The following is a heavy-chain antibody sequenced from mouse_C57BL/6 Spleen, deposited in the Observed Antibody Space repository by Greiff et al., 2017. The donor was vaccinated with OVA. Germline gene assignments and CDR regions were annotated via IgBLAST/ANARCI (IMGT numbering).Heavy chain of an antibody. CDR2: ISDGGSYT. CDR3: ARVRSTGNAMDY. J-gene: IGHJ4*01. V-gene: IGHV5-4*03. CDR1: GFTFSSYA. D-gene: IGHD4-1*02. Sequence: DVMLVESGGGLVKPGGSLKLSCAASGFTFSSYAMSWVRQTPEKRLEWVATISDGGSYTYYPDNVKGRFTISRDNAKNNLYLQMSHLKSEDTAMYYCARVRSTGNAMDYWGQGTSVTVSS.